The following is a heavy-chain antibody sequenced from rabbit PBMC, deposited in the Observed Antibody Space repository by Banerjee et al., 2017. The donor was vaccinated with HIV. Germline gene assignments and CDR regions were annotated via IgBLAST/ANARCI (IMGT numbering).Heavy chain of an antibody. V-gene: IGHV1S45*01. D-gene: IGHD3-1*01. Sequence: QEQLEESGGDLVKPGASLTLTCAASGFSFSSSYWMCWVRQAPGKGLEWIGCIYAGSSDSTYYENWAKGRFTISKTSSTTVTLQMTSLTVADTATYFCARDNGLWGPGTLVTVS. CDR3: ARDNGL. CDR1: GFSFSSSYW. J-gene: IGHJ3*01. CDR2: IYAGSSDST.